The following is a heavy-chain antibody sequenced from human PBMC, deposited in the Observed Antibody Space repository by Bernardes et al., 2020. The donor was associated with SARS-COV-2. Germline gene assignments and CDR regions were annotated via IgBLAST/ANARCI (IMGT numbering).Heavy chain of an antibody. J-gene: IGHJ6*02. CDR1: GDSVSSNSAV. CDR3: ARGANYAMGV. Sequence: QTLSLTCAISGDSVSSNSAVWHWIRQSPSRGLEWLGRTSYRSKWNYDYAVSVKSRITISPDTSKSQFSLELTSVTPEDTAVYYCARGANYAMGVWGQGTTVTVSS. CDR2: TSYRSKWNY. V-gene: IGHV6-1*01.